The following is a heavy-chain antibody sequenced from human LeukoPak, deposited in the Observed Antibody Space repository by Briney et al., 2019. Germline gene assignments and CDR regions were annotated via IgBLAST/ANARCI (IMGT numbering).Heavy chain of an antibody. V-gene: IGHV3-30-3*01. J-gene: IGHJ4*02. D-gene: IGHD3-22*01. Sequence: GGSLRLSCAASGFTFSSYAMHWVRQAPGKGLEWVAVISYDGSNKYYADSVKGRFTISKDNSKNTLYLQMSSLRAEDTAVYYCATGGGYYYDHWGQGTLVTVSS. CDR1: GFTFSSYA. CDR2: ISYDGSNK. CDR3: ATGGGYYYDH.